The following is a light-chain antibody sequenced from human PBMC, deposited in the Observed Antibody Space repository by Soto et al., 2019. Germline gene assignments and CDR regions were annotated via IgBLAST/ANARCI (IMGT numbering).Light chain of an antibody. CDR3: SSYTRSSTYV. J-gene: IGLJ1*01. CDR1: SSYVGGYNY. Sequence: QSALTQPASVSGSPGQSITISCTGTSSYVGGYNYVSWYRQHPGRAPKLMIYDVSNRPSGVFNRFSGSKSGNTASLTISGLQAEDEADYYCSSYTRSSTYVFGTGTKVTVL. CDR2: DVS. V-gene: IGLV2-14*01.